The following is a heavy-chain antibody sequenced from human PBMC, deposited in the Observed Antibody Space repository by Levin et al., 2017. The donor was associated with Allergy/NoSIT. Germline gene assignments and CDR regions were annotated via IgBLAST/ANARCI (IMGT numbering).Heavy chain of an antibody. CDR1: GFTFGDYA. CDR2: INWNRDKN. J-gene: IGHJ4*01. CDR3: AKGLNWGSPNTFDY. D-gene: IGHD7-27*01. V-gene: IGHV3-9*01. Sequence: SLKISCAASGFTFGDYAMHWVRQAPGKGLEWVSGINWNRDKNDYADSVRARFTFSSDNAKNSLYLQMNSLGPEDTALYYCAKGLNWGSPNTFDYWGHGILVTVSS.